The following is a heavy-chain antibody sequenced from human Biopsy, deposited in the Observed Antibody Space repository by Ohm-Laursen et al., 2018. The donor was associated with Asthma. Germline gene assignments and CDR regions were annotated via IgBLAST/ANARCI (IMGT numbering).Heavy chain of an antibody. D-gene: IGHD3-3*02. J-gene: IGHJ1*01. V-gene: IGHV3-7*01. CDR3: ARTFHFLSPYHAEHYQL. CDR1: GFTFGDYW. Sequence: LRLSCAASGFTFGDYWMSWVRQVPGKGLEWVANIKHDGTEKNHVDSLKGRFTISRDNAKNSLYLQMNSLRAEDTAVYYCARTFHFLSPYHAEHYQLWGQGTLVTVPS. CDR2: IKHDGTEK.